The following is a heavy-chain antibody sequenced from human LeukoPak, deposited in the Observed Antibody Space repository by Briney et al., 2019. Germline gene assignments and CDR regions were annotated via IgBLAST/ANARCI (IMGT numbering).Heavy chain of an antibody. J-gene: IGHJ4*02. Sequence: SETLSLTCTVSGGSISSSSYYWGWIGQPPGKGLEWIGSIYYSGSTYYNPSLKSRVTISVDTSMNQFSLKLSSVTAADTAVYYCAIGATGTMGYFDYWGQGTLVTVSS. CDR3: AIGATGTMGYFDY. V-gene: IGHV4-39*01. CDR1: GGSISSSSYY. D-gene: IGHD1-1*01. CDR2: IYYSGST.